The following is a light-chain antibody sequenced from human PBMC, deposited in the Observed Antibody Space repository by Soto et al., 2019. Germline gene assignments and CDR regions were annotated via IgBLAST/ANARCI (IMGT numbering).Light chain of an antibody. CDR1: SSNIGVNS. Sequence: QPVLTQPPSASGTPGQRVTISFSGSSSNIGVNSVDWYRQVPGSAPKLLIYSINQRPSGVPDRFSASKSGTSASLVISGLQSEDEADYYCASWDDSLNGHVVFGGGTKLTVL. V-gene: IGLV1-44*01. CDR2: SIN. J-gene: IGLJ2*01. CDR3: ASWDDSLNGHVV.